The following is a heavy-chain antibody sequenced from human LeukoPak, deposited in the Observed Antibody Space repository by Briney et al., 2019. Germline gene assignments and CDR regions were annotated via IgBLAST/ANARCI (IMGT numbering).Heavy chain of an antibody. D-gene: IGHD1-26*01. Sequence: GGSPRLSCAASGFTFSSYAMHWVRQAPGKGLEWVAVISYDGSNKYYADSVKGRFTISRDNSKNTLYLQMNSLRAEDTAVYYCARVRVGATFYYFDYWGQGTLVTVSS. CDR1: GFTFSSYA. CDR2: ISYDGSNK. J-gene: IGHJ4*02. V-gene: IGHV3-30-3*01. CDR3: ARVRVGATFYYFDY.